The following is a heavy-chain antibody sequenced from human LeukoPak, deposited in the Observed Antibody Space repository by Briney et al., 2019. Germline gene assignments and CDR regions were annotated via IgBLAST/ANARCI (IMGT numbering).Heavy chain of an antibody. V-gene: IGHV3-73*01. CDR3: AKSPPSGWFDY. Sequence: PGGSLRLSCAASGFTFSGSAMHWVRQASGKGLEWVGRIRSKANSYATAYAASVKGRFTISRDDSKNTLYLQMNSLRAEDTAVYYCAKSPPSGWFDYWGQGTLVTVSS. J-gene: IGHJ4*02. D-gene: IGHD6-19*01. CDR1: GFTFSGSA. CDR2: IRSKANSYAT.